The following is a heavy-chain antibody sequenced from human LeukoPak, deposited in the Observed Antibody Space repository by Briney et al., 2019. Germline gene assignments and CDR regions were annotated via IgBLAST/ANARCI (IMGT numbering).Heavy chain of an antibody. V-gene: IGHV4-59*01. CDR2: IYYSGSI. CDR1: GGSISRYY. CDR3: ARAGSSGYATFDY. J-gene: IGHJ4*02. D-gene: IGHD2-2*01. Sequence: PSETLSLTCTVSGGSISRYYWSWIRQPPGKGLEWIGYIYYSGSIKYNPSLKSRVTISVDTSKNQFSLKLSSVTAADTAVYYCARAGSSGYATFDYWGQGTLVTVSS.